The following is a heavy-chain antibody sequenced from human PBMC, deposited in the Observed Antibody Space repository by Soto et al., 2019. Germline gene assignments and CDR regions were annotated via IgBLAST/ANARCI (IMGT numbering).Heavy chain of an antibody. V-gene: IGHV4-39*01. CDR3: ARRADGDYYYYYGMDV. Sequence: QLQLQESGPGLVKPSETLSLTCTVSGGSISSSSYYWGWIRQPPGKGLEWIGSIYYSGSTYYNPSLKSRVTISVDKSKNQFSLKLSSVTAADTAVYYCARRADGDYYYYYGMDVWGQGTTVTVSS. D-gene: IGHD4-17*01. J-gene: IGHJ6*02. CDR1: GGSISSSSYY. CDR2: IYYSGST.